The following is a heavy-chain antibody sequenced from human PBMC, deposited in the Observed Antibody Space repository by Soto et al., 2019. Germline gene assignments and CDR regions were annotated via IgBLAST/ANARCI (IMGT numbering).Heavy chain of an antibody. CDR1: GGSISSGGYY. CDR3: ARDSGYNWNYGNWFDP. J-gene: IGHJ5*02. D-gene: IGHD1-7*01. Sequence: SETLSLTCTVSGGSISSGGYYWSWIRQHPGKGLEWIGYIYYSGSTYYNPSLKSRVTISVGTSKNQFSLKLSSVTAADTAVYYCARDSGYNWNYGNWFDPWGQGTLVTVSS. V-gene: IGHV4-31*03. CDR2: IYYSGST.